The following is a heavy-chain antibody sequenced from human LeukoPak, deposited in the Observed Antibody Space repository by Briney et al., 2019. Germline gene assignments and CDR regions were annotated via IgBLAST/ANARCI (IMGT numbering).Heavy chain of an antibody. CDR2: MNPNSGNT. J-gene: IGHJ4*02. V-gene: IGHV1-8*01. Sequence: ASVKVSCKASGYTFTSYDINWVRQATGQGLEWMGWMNPNSGNTGYAQKFQGRVTMTRNTSISTAYMELSSLRSEDTAVYYCARGRRIAVAGMRKYYFDYWGQGTLVTVSS. CDR3: ARGRRIAVAGMRKYYFDY. CDR1: GYTFTSYD. D-gene: IGHD6-19*01.